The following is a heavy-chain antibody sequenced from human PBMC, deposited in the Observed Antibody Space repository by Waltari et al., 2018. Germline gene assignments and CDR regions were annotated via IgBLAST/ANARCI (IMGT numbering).Heavy chain of an antibody. V-gene: IGHV4-34*01. Sequence: QVQLQQWGAGLLKPSETLSLTCAVYGGSFSDYYWSWIRQPPGKGLERIGEINHSGSTNYNPSLKSRVTISVNTSKNQFSLKLSSVTAADTAVYYCARAPPYYYDSSGYNPWGQGTLVTVSS. CDR2: INHSGST. J-gene: IGHJ5*02. CDR3: ARAPPYYYDSSGYNP. D-gene: IGHD3-22*01. CDR1: GGSFSDYY.